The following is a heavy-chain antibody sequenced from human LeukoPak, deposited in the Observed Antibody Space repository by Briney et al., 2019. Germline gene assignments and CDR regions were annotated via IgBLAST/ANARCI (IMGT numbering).Heavy chain of an antibody. J-gene: IGHJ6*02. CDR3: ARDYYDSSGYWGYYYGMDV. CDR1: GGSISSYY. CDR2: IYTSGST. D-gene: IGHD3-22*01. V-gene: IGHV4-4*07. Sequence: SETLSLTCTVSGGSISSYYWSWIRQPAGKGLEWIGRIYTSGSTNYNPSLVSRVTMSVDTSKNQFSLKLSSVTAADTAVYYCARDYYDSSGYWGYYYGMDVWGQGTTVTVSS.